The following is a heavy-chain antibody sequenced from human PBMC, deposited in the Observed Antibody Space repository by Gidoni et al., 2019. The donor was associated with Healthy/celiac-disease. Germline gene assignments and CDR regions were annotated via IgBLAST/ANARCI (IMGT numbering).Heavy chain of an antibody. D-gene: IGHD2-15*01. Sequence: QVQLQQWGAGLLKPSETLSLTCAVYGGSFSGYYWRWIRQPPGKGLEWIGEINHSGSTNYNPSLKSRVTISVDTSKNQFSLKLSSVTAADTAVYYCARGLGYCSGGSCYSGGRYVDYWGQGTLVTVSS. CDR2: INHSGST. J-gene: IGHJ4*02. CDR1: GGSFSGYY. CDR3: ARGLGYCSGGSCYSGGRYVDY. V-gene: IGHV4-34*01.